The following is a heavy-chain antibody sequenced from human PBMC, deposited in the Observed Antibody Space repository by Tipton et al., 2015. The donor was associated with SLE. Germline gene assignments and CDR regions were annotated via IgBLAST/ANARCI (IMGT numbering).Heavy chain of an antibody. CDR2: ITSGGNSI. D-gene: IGHD3-3*01. CDR1: GFTFSDYY. CDR3: ARGDFWWGYPLDL. Sequence: SLRLSCLASGFTFSDYYMSWVRQAPGKGLEWLSYITSGGNSIYYADSVKDRFTISRDNAKNLLYLQMNSLTAEDTALYFCARGDFWWGYPLDLSGQGTLVTDSS. J-gene: IGHJ5*02. V-gene: IGHV3-11*01.